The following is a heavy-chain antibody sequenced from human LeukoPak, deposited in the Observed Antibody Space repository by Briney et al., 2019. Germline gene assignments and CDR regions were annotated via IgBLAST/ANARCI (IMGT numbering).Heavy chain of an antibody. CDR1: GFTFTSYA. J-gene: IGHJ4*02. D-gene: IGHD4-17*01. Sequence: PGGSLRLSCAASGFTFTSYAMNWVRQAPGKGLEWVSGISGSGGGTNYADSVKGRFTISRDNSKNTLYLQMNSLRAEDTAVYYCAKVGRIRSTTGFFDYWGQGTLVTVSS. V-gene: IGHV3-23*01. CDR3: AKVGRIRSTTGFFDY. CDR2: ISGSGGGT.